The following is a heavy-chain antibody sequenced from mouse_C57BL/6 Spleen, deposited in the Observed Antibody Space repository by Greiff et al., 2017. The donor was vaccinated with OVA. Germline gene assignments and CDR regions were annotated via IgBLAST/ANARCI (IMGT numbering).Heavy chain of an antibody. D-gene: IGHD2-4*01. CDR3: AREEGDYDGAWFAY. J-gene: IGHJ3*01. CDR2: IYPGDGDT. Sequence: QVQLQQSGPELVKPGASVKISCKASGYAFSSSWMNWVKQRPGKGLEWIGRIYPGDGDTNYNGKFKGKATLTADKSSSTAYMQLSSLTSEDSAVYFCAREEGDYDGAWFAYWGQGTLVTVSA. V-gene: IGHV1-82*01. CDR1: GYAFSSSW.